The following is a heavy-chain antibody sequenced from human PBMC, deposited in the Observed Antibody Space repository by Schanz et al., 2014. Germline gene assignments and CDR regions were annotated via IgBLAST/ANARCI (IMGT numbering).Heavy chain of an antibody. CDR3: ARCLRNYDIMTGYNLSFDY. CDR2: IFYTGYT. Sequence: QVQLQQWGAGLLKPSETLSLTCAVYGGSLSGYFWSWIRQPPGKGLEWIGHIFYTGYTYNNPSLGSRVPMSVDTSKNQFSLKLAFVTAADTAVYYCARCLRNYDIMTGYNLSFDYWGLGTLVTVSS. J-gene: IGHJ4*02. D-gene: IGHD3-9*01. CDR1: GGSLSGYF. V-gene: IGHV4-34*12.